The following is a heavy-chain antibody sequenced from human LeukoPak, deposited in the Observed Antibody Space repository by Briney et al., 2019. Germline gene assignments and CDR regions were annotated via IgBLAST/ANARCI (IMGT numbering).Heavy chain of an antibody. CDR2: ISSSSSTI. CDR3: ASTVVISDY. V-gene: IGHV3-48*01. J-gene: IGHJ4*02. Sequence: GGSLRLSCAASGFTFSSYSMNWVRQAPGKGLEWVSYISSSSSTIYYADSVKGRFTISRDNAKNSLYLQMNSLRAEDTAVYYCASTVVISDYWGQGTLVTVSS. CDR1: GFTFSSYS. D-gene: IGHD4-23*01.